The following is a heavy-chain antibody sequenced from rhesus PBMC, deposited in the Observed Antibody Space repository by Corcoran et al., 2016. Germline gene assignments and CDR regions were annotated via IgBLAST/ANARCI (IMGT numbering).Heavy chain of an antibody. CDR1: GGSISSGYYY. J-gene: IGHJ4*01. D-gene: IGHD2-2*01. CDR2: IYGSGSST. CDR3: ARSWGQRVLVPDY. V-gene: IGHV4S11*01. Sequence: QVQLQESGPGLVKPSETLSLTCAVSGGSISSGYYYWSWIRQPPGKGLVWIGYIYGSGSSTNYNPSLKSRVTLSVDTSKNQLSLKLSSVTTADTAVYYCARSWGQRVLVPDYWGQGVLVTVSS.